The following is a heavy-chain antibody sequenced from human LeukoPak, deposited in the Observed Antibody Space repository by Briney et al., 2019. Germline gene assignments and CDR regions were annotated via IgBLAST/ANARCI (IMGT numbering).Heavy chain of an antibody. J-gene: IGHJ4*02. CDR3: AAAAGPDY. CDR2: ISWDGGST. V-gene: IGHV3-43D*03. D-gene: IGHD6-13*01. CDR1: GFTFDDYA. Sequence: PGGSLRLSCAASGFTFDDYAMHCVRQAPGKGLEWVSLISWDGGSTYYADSVKGRFTISRDNSKNSLYLQMNSLRAEDTALYYCAAAAGPDYWGQGTLVTVSS.